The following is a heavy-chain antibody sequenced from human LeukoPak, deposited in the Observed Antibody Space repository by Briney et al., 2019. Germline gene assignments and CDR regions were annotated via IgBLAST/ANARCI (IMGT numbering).Heavy chain of an antibody. CDR3: ARGTMAGTSYYFDY. Sequence: PSETLSLTCGVYGGSFSGFYWSWIRQPPGKGLEWIGEINHSGSTTYNMALKSRVTISIDASKKQFSLKLNSVTAADTAVYYCARGTMAGTSYYFDYWGQGTLVTGSS. J-gene: IGHJ4*02. CDR2: INHSGST. V-gene: IGHV4-34*01. CDR1: GGSFSGFY. D-gene: IGHD6-19*01.